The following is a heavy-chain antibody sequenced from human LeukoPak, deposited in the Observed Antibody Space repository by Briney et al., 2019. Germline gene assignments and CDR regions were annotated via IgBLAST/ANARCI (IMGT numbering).Heavy chain of an antibody. Sequence: ESGPTLVNPTQTLTLTCTFSGFSLSTSGVGVCWIRQPPGKALGRLALIHWNDAKRYSPSPKSRLTITKDTSKNQVVLTMTNMDPVDTATYYCARRGASSSSGWFAEYFQHWGQGTLVTVSS. V-gene: IGHV2-5*01. CDR2: IHWNDAK. D-gene: IGHD6-6*01. CDR1: GFSLSTSGVG. CDR3: ARRGASSSSGWFAEYFQH. J-gene: IGHJ1*01.